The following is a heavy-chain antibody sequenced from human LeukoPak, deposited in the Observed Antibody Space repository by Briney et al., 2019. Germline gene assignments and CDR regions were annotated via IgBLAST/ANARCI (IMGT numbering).Heavy chain of an antibody. V-gene: IGHV4-34*01. CDR2: INLGGST. D-gene: IGHD6-13*01. CDR3: ARGPPYMSASWFRQPGRYFDP. Sequence: PSETLSLTCAVYGGSSNLFYWTWIRQPPGRGLEWIGDINLGGSTDYNPSLKSRVTISLDASKNQFSLKLSSVTAADTAIYYCARGPPYMSASWFRQPGRYFDPWGQGTLVTVSS. CDR1: GGSSNLFY. J-gene: IGHJ5*02.